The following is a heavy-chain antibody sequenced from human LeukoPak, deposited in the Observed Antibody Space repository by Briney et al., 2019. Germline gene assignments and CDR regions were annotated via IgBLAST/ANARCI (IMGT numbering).Heavy chain of an antibody. CDR2: IKQDGSEK. V-gene: IGHV3-7*01. Sequence: GGSLRLSCAASGFTFSDYYMSWIRQAPGKGLEWVANIKQDGSEKYYVDSVRGRFTISRDNAKNSLYLQMNSLRAEDTAVYYCARESSSGWYPYYYYYMDVWGKGTTVTVSS. J-gene: IGHJ6*03. D-gene: IGHD6-19*01. CDR1: GFTFSDYY. CDR3: ARESSSGWYPYYYYYMDV.